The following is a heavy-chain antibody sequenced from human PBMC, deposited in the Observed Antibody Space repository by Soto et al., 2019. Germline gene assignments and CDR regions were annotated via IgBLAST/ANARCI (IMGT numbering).Heavy chain of an antibody. CDR2: ISYDGSNK. Sequence: QVQLVESGGGVVQPGRSLRLSCAASGLTFSSYGMHWVRQAPGKGLEWVAVISYDGSNKYYADSVKGRFTISRDNSKNTLYLQMNSLRAEDTAVYYCAKGHITIFGLVPYYYGMDVWGQGTTVTVSS. J-gene: IGHJ6*02. CDR1: GLTFSSYG. V-gene: IGHV3-30*18. D-gene: IGHD3-3*01. CDR3: AKGHITIFGLVPYYYGMDV.